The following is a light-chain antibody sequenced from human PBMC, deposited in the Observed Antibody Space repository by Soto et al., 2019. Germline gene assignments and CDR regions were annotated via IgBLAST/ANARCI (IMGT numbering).Light chain of an antibody. CDR3: SSYTISTTYV. J-gene: IGLJ1*01. V-gene: IGLV2-14*03. Sequence: QSVLTQPASVSGSPGQSITISCTGTSSDVGDYNYVSWYQQHPGKAPKLMIYEVSNRPSGVSNRFSGSKSGNTASLTISGLQAEDEADYYCSSYTISTTYVFGTGTKVTVL. CDR2: EVS. CDR1: SSDVGDYNY.